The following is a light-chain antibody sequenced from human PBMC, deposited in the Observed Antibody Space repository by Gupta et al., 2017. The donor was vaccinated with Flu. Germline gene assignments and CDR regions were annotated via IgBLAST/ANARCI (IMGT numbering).Light chain of an antibody. J-gene: IGKJ2*01. CDR3: MKGTHGPPNT. Sequence: DVVMTPSPLSLPVTLGQPASISCRSSQSLGYSDGDTNLHWYQQRPGQSPRRRNYKVSIRDSGVPDRFSASGSGTEFTLKISRVEAEDVGVYGGMKGTHGPPNTFSQGTTLEIK. CDR2: KVS. V-gene: IGKV2-30*01. CDR1: QSLGYSDGDTN.